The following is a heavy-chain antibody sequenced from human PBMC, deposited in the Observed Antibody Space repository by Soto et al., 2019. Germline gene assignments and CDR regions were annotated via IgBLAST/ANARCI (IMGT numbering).Heavy chain of an antibody. D-gene: IGHD6-13*01. V-gene: IGHV4-59*01. CDR1: GGSISSYY. Sequence: SDTLSLTCTVSGGSISSYYWSWIRQPPGKGLEWIGYIYYSGSTNYTPSLKSRVTISVDTSKNQFSLKLSSVTAADTAVYYCTRQYSSSWYGHHYYGMDVWGQGTTVTVSS. CDR3: TRQYSSSWYGHHYYGMDV. J-gene: IGHJ6*02. CDR2: IYYSGST.